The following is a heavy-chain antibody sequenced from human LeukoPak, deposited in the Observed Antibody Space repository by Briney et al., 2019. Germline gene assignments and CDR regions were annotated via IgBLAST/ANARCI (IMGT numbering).Heavy chain of an antibody. CDR2: LNWNGAST. V-gene: IGHV3-20*01. J-gene: IGHJ3*02. Sequence: GGSLRLSCAASGFTFDDYGLSWVRQVPGKGLEWVSGLNWNGASTGYADSVKGRFTISRDNAKNSLYLQMNSLRAEDTALYHCARLYDYVWGSYRYTGAFDIWGQGTMVTVSS. D-gene: IGHD3-16*02. CDR1: GFTFDDYG. CDR3: ARLYDYVWGSYRYTGAFDI.